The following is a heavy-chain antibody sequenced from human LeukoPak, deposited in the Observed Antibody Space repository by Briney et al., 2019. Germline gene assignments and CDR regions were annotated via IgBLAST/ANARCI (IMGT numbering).Heavy chain of an antibody. V-gene: IGHV4-38-2*02. Sequence: SETLSLTCTVSGYSISSGYYWGWIRQPPGKGLEWIGSIYHSGSIYYNPSLKSRVTISVDTSKNQFSLKLSSVTAADTAVYYCASTRGIAVAGPFDYWGQGTLVTVSS. CDR1: GYSISSGYY. CDR2: IYHSGSI. CDR3: ASTRGIAVAGPFDY. J-gene: IGHJ4*02. D-gene: IGHD6-19*01.